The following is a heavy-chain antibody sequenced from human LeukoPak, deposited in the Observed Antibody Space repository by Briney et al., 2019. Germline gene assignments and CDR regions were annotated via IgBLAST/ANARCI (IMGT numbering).Heavy chain of an antibody. CDR2: INHSGST. V-gene: IGHV4-34*01. D-gene: IGHD2-15*01. CDR3: ARGRLPCSGGSRPLGY. Sequence: SETLSLTCAVYGGSFSGYYWSWIRQPPGKGLEWIGEINHSGSTNYNPSLKSRVTISVDTSKNQFSLKLSSVTAADTAVYYCARGRLPCSGGSRPLGYWGQGTLVTASS. J-gene: IGHJ4*02. CDR1: GGSFSGYY.